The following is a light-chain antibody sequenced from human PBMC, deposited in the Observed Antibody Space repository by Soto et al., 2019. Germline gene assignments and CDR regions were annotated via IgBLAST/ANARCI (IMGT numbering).Light chain of an antibody. CDR3: QQYNSYAWT. V-gene: IGKV1-5*01. CDR1: QSISSW. Sequence: DIHMTQVGSTLSASVGYRVTITCRASQSISSWLAWYQQKPGKAPKLLIYDASSLESGVPSRFSGSGSGTEFTLTISSLQPDDFATYYCQQYNSYAWTFGQGTKVDIK. CDR2: DAS. J-gene: IGKJ1*01.